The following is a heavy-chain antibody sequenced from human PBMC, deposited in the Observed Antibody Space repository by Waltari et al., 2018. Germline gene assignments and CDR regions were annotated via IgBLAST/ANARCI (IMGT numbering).Heavy chain of an antibody. CDR3: ARVEQLVLVASMDY. CDR2: LNPNSGNT. D-gene: IGHD6-6*01. V-gene: IGHV1-8*01. J-gene: IGHJ4*02. CDR1: GYTFTSYD. Sequence: QVQLVQSGAEVKKPGASVKVSCKASGYTFTSYDINWVPPATGQGREWMGWLNPNSGNTGYAQKFQGRVTMTRNTSISTAYMELSSLRSEDTAVYYCARVEQLVLVASMDYWGQGTLVTVSS.